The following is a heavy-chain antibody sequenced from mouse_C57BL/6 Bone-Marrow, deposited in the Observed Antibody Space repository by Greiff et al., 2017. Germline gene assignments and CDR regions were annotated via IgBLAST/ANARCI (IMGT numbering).Heavy chain of an antibody. J-gene: IGHJ2*01. V-gene: IGHV1-4*01. CDR1: GYTFTSYT. CDR2: INPSSGYT. CDR3: ARSRTDFDY. Sequence: VQLQQSGAELARPGASVKMSCKASGYTFTSYTMHWVKQRPGQGLEWIGYINPSSGYTKYNQKFKDKATLNADKSSSTAYIQLSSLTSEDSAVYYCARSRTDFDYWGQGTTLTVSS.